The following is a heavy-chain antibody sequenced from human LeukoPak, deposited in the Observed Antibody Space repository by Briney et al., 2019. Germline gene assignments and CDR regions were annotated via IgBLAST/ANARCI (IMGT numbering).Heavy chain of an antibody. V-gene: IGHV3-30*03. D-gene: IGHD3-3*01. CDR1: GFTFSSYG. CDR2: ISYDGIIT. CDR3: SRQRRPDFLSGYYNGAPFDY. Sequence: TGGPLRLSCAASGFTFSSYGMHWVRQAPGKGLEWVAVISYDGIITNYADSVKGRFTISRDNSKNTLYLQMNSLRAEDTAVYYCSRQRRPDFLSGYYNGAPFDYWGQGTLVTVSS. J-gene: IGHJ4*02.